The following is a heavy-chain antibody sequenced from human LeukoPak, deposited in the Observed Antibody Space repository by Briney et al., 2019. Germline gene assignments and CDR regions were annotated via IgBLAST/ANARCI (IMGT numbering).Heavy chain of an antibody. J-gene: IGHJ4*02. CDR2: IYYSGST. D-gene: IGHD3-10*01. V-gene: IGHV4-39*01. CDR3: ARHTFLITMVRGVRDPRYYFDY. Sequence: PETLSLTCTVSGRSISSSSYYWGWIRQPPGKGLEWIGSIYYSGSTYYNPSLKSRVTISVDTSKNQFSLKLSSVTAADTAVYYCARHTFLITMVRGVRDPRYYFDYWGQGTLVTVSS. CDR1: GRSISSSSYY.